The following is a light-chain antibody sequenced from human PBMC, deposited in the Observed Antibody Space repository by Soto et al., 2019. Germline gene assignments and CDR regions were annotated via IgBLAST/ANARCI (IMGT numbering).Light chain of an antibody. V-gene: IGKV1-12*01. J-gene: IGKJ5*01. CDR2: TAS. CDR1: QGVSTW. CDR3: QQAASFPIT. Sequence: DMQMTQSPSSVSASVGDRVTITCRACQGVSTWLAWYQQKPGKAPNLLIYTASSLQSGVPSRFSGSGSGTDFTLTINGLQPEDFATYYCQQAASFPITFGQGTRLEIK.